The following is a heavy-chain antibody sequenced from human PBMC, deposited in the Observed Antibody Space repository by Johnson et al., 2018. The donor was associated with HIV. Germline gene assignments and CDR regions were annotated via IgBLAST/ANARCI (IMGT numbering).Heavy chain of an antibody. CDR1: GFTFSSYG. J-gene: IGHJ3*02. D-gene: IGHD1-26*01. CDR3: ARGRWEVGPGGAFDI. CDR2: IRYDGSNK. Sequence: VQLVESGGGVVQPGRSLRLSCAASGFTFSSYGMHWVRQAPGKGLEWVAFIRYDGSNKYYADSVKGRFTISRDKSKNTLYLQMNSLRAEDTAVYYCARGRWEVGPGGAFDIWGQGTMVTVFS. V-gene: IGHV3-30*02.